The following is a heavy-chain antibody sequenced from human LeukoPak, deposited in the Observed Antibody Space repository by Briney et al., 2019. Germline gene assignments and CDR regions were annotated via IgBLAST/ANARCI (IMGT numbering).Heavy chain of an antibody. Sequence: EASVKVSCKASGGTFSSYAISWVRQAPGQGLEWMGRIIPILGIANYAQKFQGRVTITADKSTSTAYMELSSLRSEDTAVYYCASARPGYSFNWFDPWGQGTLVTVSS. CDR2: IIPILGIA. CDR1: GGTFSSYA. CDR3: ASARPGYSFNWFDP. J-gene: IGHJ5*02. V-gene: IGHV1-69*04. D-gene: IGHD6-13*01.